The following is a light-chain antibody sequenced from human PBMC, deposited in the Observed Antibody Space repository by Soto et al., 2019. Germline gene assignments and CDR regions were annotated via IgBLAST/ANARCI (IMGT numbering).Light chain of an antibody. CDR2: AAS. Sequence: AIRMTPSPSSFSASTGDRVTITCPASQGISSYLAWYQQKPGKAPKLLIYAASTLQSGVPSRFSGSGSGTDFTLTISCLQSEDFATYYCLQNNRYPWTFGQGTKVDIK. CDR1: QGISSY. V-gene: IGKV1-8*01. J-gene: IGKJ1*01. CDR3: LQNNRYPWT.